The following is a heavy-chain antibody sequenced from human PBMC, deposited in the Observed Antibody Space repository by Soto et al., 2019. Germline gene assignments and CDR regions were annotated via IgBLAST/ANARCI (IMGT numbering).Heavy chain of an antibody. V-gene: IGHV4-34*01. Sequence: SETLSLTCAVYGGSFSGYYWSWIRQPPGKGLEWIGEINHSGSTNYNPSLKSRVTISVDTSNNQFSLKLSSVTAADTAVYYCARGRSGYDAGWFDPWGQGTLVTVSS. J-gene: IGHJ5*02. CDR1: GGSFSGYY. CDR3: ARGRSGYDAGWFDP. CDR2: INHSGST. D-gene: IGHD5-12*01.